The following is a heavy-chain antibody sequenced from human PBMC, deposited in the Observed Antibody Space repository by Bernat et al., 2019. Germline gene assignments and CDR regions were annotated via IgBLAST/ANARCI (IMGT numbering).Heavy chain of an antibody. Sequence: QVQLVQSGAEVKKPGASVKVSCKASGYTFTSYDINWVRQATGQGLEWMGWMNPNSGNTGYAQKFQGRVTMTRNTSISTAYMELSSLRYEDTAVYYCARRRGRGVVVTAGFDPWGQGTLVTVSS. D-gene: IGHD2-2*01. CDR2: MNPNSGNT. CDR3: ARRRGRGVVVTAGFDP. J-gene: IGHJ5*02. V-gene: IGHV1-8*01. CDR1: GYTFTSYD.